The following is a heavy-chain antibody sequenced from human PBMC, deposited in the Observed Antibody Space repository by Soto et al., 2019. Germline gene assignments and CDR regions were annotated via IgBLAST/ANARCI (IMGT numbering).Heavy chain of an antibody. Sequence: EVQLLESGGGLVQPGGSLRLSCAASGFTFSSYAMSWVRQAPGKGLEWVSAISGSGGSTYYADSVKGRFTISRDNSKNTLYLQMNSLRAEDTAVYYCAKFQFRSYSSGLGARDFDYWGQGTLVTVSS. J-gene: IGHJ4*02. CDR2: ISGSGGST. V-gene: IGHV3-23*01. CDR1: GFTFSSYA. D-gene: IGHD6-19*01. CDR3: AKFQFRSYSSGLGARDFDY.